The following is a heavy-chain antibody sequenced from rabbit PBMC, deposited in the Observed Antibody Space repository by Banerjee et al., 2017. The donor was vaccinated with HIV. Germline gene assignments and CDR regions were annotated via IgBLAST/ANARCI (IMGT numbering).Heavy chain of an antibody. D-gene: IGHD6-1*01. CDR1: GFDFSSNA. CDR2: MDAGSSGST. Sequence: QQQLVESGGGLVQPEGSLTLTCKASGFDFSSNAMCWVRQAPGKGPEWIACMDAGSSGSTYYASWAKGRFTISKTSSTTVTLQMTSLTAADTATYFCARDKFDGYAGYAYALLDFNLWGPGTLVTVS. V-gene: IGHV1S45*01. J-gene: IGHJ4*01. CDR3: ARDKFDGYAGYAYALLDFNL.